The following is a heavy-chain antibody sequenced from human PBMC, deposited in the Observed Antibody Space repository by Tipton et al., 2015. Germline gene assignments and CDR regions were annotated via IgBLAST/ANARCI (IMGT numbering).Heavy chain of an antibody. J-gene: IGHJ4*02. CDR2: IHRSGTPI. D-gene: IGHD6-13*01. Sequence: FLRLSCAASGFTLGSYSMNWVRQAPGKGLDWLSYIHRSGTPIYYTESVKGRFTISRDEAKNSLYLQMNSLRDEDTGVYYCTRDSGITGADDYWGQGTLVTVSS. V-gene: IGHV3-48*02. CDR1: GFTLGSYS. CDR3: TRDSGITGADDY.